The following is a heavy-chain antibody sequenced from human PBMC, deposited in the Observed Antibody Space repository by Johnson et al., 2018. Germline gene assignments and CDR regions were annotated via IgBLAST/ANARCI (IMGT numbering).Heavy chain of an antibody. J-gene: IGHJ3*02. V-gene: IGHV3-7*01. D-gene: IGHD3-10*01. CDR3: ARRAALMDGFDI. Sequence: EVQLVETGGGLVQPGGSLRLSCIASGFTFSSYWMNWVRQAPGKGLEWVANIKQDGSEKSYVDSVKGRFTISRDNAKYSLYLQMNSLRAEDTAVYYCARRAALMDGFDIWGQGTLVTVSS. CDR2: IKQDGSEK. CDR1: GFTFSSYW.